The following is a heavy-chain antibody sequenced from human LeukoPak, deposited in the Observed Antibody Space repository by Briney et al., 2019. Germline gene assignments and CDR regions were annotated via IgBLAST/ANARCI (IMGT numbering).Heavy chain of an antibody. CDR3: AHSGGYYYESSGYPLFDS. V-gene: IGHV2-5*02. Sequence: SGPTLVNPTQSLTLTCTFSRFSLSTRVVGVGWIRQPPGKALEWLALNYWDDDKRYSPSLKNRLTITKDTSKNQVVLTMTSMDPVDTATYYCAHSGGYYYESSGYPLFDSWGQGTLVTVSS. CDR1: RFSLSTRVVG. D-gene: IGHD3-22*01. J-gene: IGHJ4*02. CDR2: NYWDDDK.